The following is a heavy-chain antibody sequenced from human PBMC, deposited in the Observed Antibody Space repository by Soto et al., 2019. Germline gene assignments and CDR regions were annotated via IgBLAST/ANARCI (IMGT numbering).Heavy chain of an antibody. V-gene: IGHV5-10-1*01. Sequence: GESLKISCKGSGYSFTSYWIGWVRQMPGKGLEWMGRIDPSDSYTNYSPSFQGHVTISADKSISTAYLQWSSLKASDTAMYYCARPYDSSGYSALWAFDIWGQGTMVAVSS. D-gene: IGHD3-22*01. CDR1: GYSFTSYW. CDR3: ARPYDSSGYSALWAFDI. CDR2: IDPSDSYT. J-gene: IGHJ3*02.